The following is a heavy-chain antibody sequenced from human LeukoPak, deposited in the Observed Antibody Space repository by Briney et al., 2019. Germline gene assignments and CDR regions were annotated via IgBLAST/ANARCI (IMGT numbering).Heavy chain of an antibody. J-gene: IGHJ5*02. Sequence: GGSLRLSCAASGFTFSSYAMHWVRQAPGKGREWVSRISGSGESTDYAGSVKGRFTISRDNSKNTLYLQMNSLRAEDTAIYYCAKASGMAARRSNYFDPWGQGTLVTVSS. D-gene: IGHD6-6*01. V-gene: IGHV3-23*01. CDR2: ISGSGEST. CDR3: AKASGMAARRSNYFDP. CDR1: GFTFSSYA.